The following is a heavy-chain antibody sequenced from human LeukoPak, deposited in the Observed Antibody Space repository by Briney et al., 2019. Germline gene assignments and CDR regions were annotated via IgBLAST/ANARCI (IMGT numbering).Heavy chain of an antibody. V-gene: IGHV3-9*01. J-gene: IGHJ4*02. D-gene: IGHD3/OR15-3a*01. Sequence: QSGGSLRLSCAASGFTFDEYAMHWVRQAPGKGLEWVSGISWNSGLIDYADSVKGRFTISKDNAKNSLFPQMNSLKAEDTAFYYCAKVGIFGLVTYYFDYWGQGTLVTVSS. CDR3: AKVGIFGLVTYYFDY. CDR2: ISWNSGLI. CDR1: GFTFDEYA.